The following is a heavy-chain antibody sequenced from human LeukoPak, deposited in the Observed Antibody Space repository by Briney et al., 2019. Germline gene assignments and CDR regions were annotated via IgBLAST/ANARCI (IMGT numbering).Heavy chain of an antibody. CDR2: TRNKANSYTT. V-gene: IGHV3-72*01. CDR3: TRNPYDSTGYFYNDY. Sequence: GGSLRLSCAASGFTFSDHYMDWVRQAPGKGLEWVGRTRNKANSYTTEYAASVKGRFTISRDDSKNSLYLQMNSLKTEDTAVYYCTRNPYDSTGYFYNDYWSQGTLVTVSS. J-gene: IGHJ4*02. CDR1: GFTFSDHY. D-gene: IGHD3-22*01.